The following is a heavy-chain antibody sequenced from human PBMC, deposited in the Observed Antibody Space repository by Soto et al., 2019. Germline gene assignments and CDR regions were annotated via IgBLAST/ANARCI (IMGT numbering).Heavy chain of an antibody. CDR2: ISYDGNNK. D-gene: IGHD2-2*01. CDR3: ARDAIGFDY. Sequence: GGSLRLSCAASGFTFSSYAMQWARQAPGKGLEWVAVISYDGNNKYYADSVKGRFAISRDNSKNTLYLQMNSLRAEDTAVYYCARDAIGFDYWGQGTLVTVSS. CDR1: GFTFSSYA. V-gene: IGHV3-30*09. J-gene: IGHJ4*02.